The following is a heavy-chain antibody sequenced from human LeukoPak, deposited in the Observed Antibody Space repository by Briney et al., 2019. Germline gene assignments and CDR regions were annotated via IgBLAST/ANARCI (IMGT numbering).Heavy chain of an antibody. CDR2: ISAGGDTP. D-gene: IGHD2-2*01. Sequence: GGSLRLSCAASGFTFSSYAMNWVRQAPGKGPEWVSAISAGGDTPYYADSATGRFTISRDNSKNTVYLQMNSLRAGDTAVYYCAKRRYCSSISCHDFDYWGQGTLVTVSS. CDR3: AKRRYCSSISCHDFDY. V-gene: IGHV3-23*01. CDR1: GFTFSSYA. J-gene: IGHJ4*02.